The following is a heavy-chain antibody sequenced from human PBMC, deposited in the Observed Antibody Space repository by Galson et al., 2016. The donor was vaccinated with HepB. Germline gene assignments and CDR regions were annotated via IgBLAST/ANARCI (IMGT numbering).Heavy chain of an antibody. J-gene: IGHJ5*02. CDR3: ARAKKIEYSNSRLGVWVDA. D-gene: IGHD6-6*01. CDR2: IDWDDDR. CDR1: GFSLSTRGMC. Sequence: PALVKPTQTLTLTCTFSGFSLSTRGMCVTWVRQPPGKAMEWLALIDWDDDRYYSTSLKTSLTISKDTSKNQVVLTMTNMDPVDTATYYCARAKKIEYSNSRLGVWVDAWGQGTLVTVSS. V-gene: IGHV2-70*20.